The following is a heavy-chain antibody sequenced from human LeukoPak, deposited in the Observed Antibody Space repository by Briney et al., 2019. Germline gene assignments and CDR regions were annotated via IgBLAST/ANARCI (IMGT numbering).Heavy chain of an antibody. V-gene: IGHV3-30*02. Sequence: PGGSLRLSCAASGFTFRNYGMHWVRQAPGKGLEWVAYIRYDENNKYYADSEKGRFTISRDNSKNTLYLQTNSLRVEDTAVYYCAKETPDFWSGLQGGWFDPWGQGTLVTVSS. CDR3: AKETPDFWSGLQGGWFDP. CDR1: GFTFRNYG. D-gene: IGHD3-3*01. J-gene: IGHJ5*02. CDR2: IRYDENNK.